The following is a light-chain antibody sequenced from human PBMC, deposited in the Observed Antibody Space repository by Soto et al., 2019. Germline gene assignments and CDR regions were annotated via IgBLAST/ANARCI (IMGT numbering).Light chain of an antibody. CDR2: GTS. J-gene: IGKJ2*01. CDR1: QSVGRN. CDR3: QQYNKWPYT. V-gene: IGKV3-15*01. Sequence: EIVMTQSPVALSVSPGESAALSCRASQSVGRNFAWYQQRPGQAPRVLIYGTSTRATGVPARFSGSGSGTDFTPTISRLQYEDFAVYYCQQYNKWPYTFGQGNRLEIK.